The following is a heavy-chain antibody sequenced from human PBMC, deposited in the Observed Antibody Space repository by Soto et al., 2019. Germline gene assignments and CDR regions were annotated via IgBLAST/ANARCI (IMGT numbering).Heavy chain of an antibody. Sequence: ASVKVSCKASGYTFTSYYMHWVRQAPGQGLEWMGIINPSGGSTDYAQKFQGRVTMTSDTSTSTVYMELSSLRSDDTAVYYCARGMTKPCDYWGQGTLVPVSS. J-gene: IGHJ4*02. V-gene: IGHV1-46*01. CDR3: ARGMTKPCDY. CDR2: INPSGGST. CDR1: GYTFTSYY.